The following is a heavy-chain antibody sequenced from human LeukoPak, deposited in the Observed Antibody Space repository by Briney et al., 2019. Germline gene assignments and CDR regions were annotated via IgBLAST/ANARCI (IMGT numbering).Heavy chain of an antibody. D-gene: IGHD3-16*01. CDR3: AKDFIYGGWGNGFDI. V-gene: IGHV3-30*02. CDR1: GFTFSSYG. CDR2: IRYDGSNK. Sequence: PGGSLRLSCAASGFTFSSYGMHWVRQAPGKGLEWVAFIRYDGSNKFYTDSVKGRSTISRDNSKNTLYLQMNSLRAEDTAVYYCAKDFIYGGWGNGFDIWGQGTMVTVSS. J-gene: IGHJ3*02.